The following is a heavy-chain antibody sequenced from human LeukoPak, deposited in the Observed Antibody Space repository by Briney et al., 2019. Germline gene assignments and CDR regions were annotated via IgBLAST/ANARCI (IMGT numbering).Heavy chain of an antibody. CDR1: GGTFSSYA. CDR3: ARANVTMVRGVIISGWFDP. D-gene: IGHD3-10*01. V-gene: IGHV1-69*04. CDR2: IIPILGIA. Sequence: ASVRVSCKASGGTFSSYAISWVRQAPGQGLEWMGRIIPILGIANYAQKFQGRVTITADKSTSTAYMELSSLRSEDTAVYYCARANVTMVRGVIISGWFDPWGQGTLVTVSS. J-gene: IGHJ5*02.